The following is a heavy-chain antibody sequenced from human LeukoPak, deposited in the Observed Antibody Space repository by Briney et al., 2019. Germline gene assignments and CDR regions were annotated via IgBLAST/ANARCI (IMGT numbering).Heavy chain of an antibody. J-gene: IGHJ4*02. D-gene: IGHD3-10*01. CDR3: AKEEGDYGSGSHFVVY. Sequence: GGSLRLSCAASGFTFTNYAMSWVRQAPGKGLEWVSGIRGSGSSTYYADSVKGRFTISRDNSKNTVYLQMNSLRAENTAVDYCAKEEGDYGSGSHFVVYWGQGTLVTVSS. V-gene: IGHV3-23*01. CDR1: GFTFTNYA. CDR2: IRGSGSST.